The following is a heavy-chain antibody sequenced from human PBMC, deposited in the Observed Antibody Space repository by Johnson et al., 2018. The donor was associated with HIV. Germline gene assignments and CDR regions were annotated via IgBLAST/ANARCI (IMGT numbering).Heavy chain of an antibody. Sequence: QVQLVESGGGVVQPGRSLRLSCAASGFTFSSYAMHWVRQAPGKGLEWVALISYDGSNKYDADPVKGRFTISRDNSKNTLYLQMNSLRAEDTAVYYCARGREGGNYQGGAFDIWGQGTMVTVSS. J-gene: IGHJ3*02. V-gene: IGHV3-30-3*01. CDR1: GFTFSSYA. D-gene: IGHD1-26*01. CDR2: ISYDGSNK. CDR3: ARGREGGNYQGGAFDI.